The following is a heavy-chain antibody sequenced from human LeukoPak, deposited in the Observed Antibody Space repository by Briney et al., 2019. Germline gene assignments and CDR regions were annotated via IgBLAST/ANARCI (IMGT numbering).Heavy chain of an antibody. D-gene: IGHD2-2*01. CDR2: IYPGDSDT. Sequence: GESLKISCKGSGYSFTSYWIGWVRQMPGKGLEWMGIIYPGDSDTRYSPSFQGQVTISADRSISTAYLQWSSLKASDTAMYYCARPGYCSSTSCYGAFDIWGQGTMVTVSS. CDR3: ARPGYCSSTSCYGAFDI. V-gene: IGHV5-51*01. J-gene: IGHJ3*02. CDR1: GYSFTSYW.